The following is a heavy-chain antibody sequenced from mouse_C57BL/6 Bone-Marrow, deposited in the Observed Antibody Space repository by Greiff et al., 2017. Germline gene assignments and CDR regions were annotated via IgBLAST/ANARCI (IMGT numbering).Heavy chain of an antibody. V-gene: IGHV1-15*01. CDR2: IDPETGGT. J-gene: IGHJ3*01. CDR3: TREEGEKNRSYDYDSAWFAY. Sequence: VQLQQSGAELVRPGASVTLSCKASGYTFTDYEMHWVKQTPVHGLEWIGAIDPETGGTAYNQKFKGKAILTADKSSSTAYMELRSLTSEDSAVYYCTREEGEKNRSYDYDSAWFAYWGQGTLVTVSA. D-gene: IGHD2-4*01. CDR1: GYTFTDYE.